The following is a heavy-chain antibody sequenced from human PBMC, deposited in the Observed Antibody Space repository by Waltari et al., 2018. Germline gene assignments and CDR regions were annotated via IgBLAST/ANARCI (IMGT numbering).Heavy chain of an antibody. J-gene: IGHJ3*02. D-gene: IGHD6-19*01. CDR3: ARVGSSGWTYAGAFDI. CDR2: INPSGGST. V-gene: IGHV1-46*01. Sequence: QVQLVQSGAEVKKPGASVTGSCQASGYTFTSYYMHWVRQAPGQGLEWMGIINPSGGSTSYAQKFQGRVTMTRDTSTSTVYMELSSLRSEDTAVYYCARVGSSGWTYAGAFDIWGQGTMVTVSS. CDR1: GYTFTSYY.